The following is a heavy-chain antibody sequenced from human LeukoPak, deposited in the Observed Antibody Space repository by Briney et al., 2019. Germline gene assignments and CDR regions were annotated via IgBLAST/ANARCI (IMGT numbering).Heavy chain of an antibody. Sequence: PGGSLRLSCAASGFTFSDYYMSWIRQAPGKGLEWVSYISSSGSTIYYADSVKGRFTISRDNAKNSLYLQMNSLRAEDTAVYYCARGQPGGLRFLEWLYGGYFDYWGQGTLAAVSS. J-gene: IGHJ4*02. V-gene: IGHV3-11*04. D-gene: IGHD3-3*01. CDR2: ISSSGSTI. CDR3: ARGQPGGLRFLEWLYGGYFDY. CDR1: GFTFSDYY.